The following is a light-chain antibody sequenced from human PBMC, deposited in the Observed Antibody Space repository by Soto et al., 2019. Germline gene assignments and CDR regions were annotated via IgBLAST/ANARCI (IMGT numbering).Light chain of an antibody. Sequence: EIVLTQSPATLSLSPGERATLSCRASQSVSSYLAWYQQKPGQAPRLLIYDASNRATGIPARFSGRGSGTDFPLTTCSPDPEYFAVYSCQQRSNSPLSFGGGTKVDIK. CDR3: QQRSNSPLS. V-gene: IGKV3-11*01. CDR2: DAS. CDR1: QSVSSY. J-gene: IGKJ4*01.